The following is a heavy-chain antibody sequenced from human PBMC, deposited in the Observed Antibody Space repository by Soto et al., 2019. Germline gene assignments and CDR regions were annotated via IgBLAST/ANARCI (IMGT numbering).Heavy chain of an antibody. CDR1: GFTFSSYG. Sequence: SLRLSCAASGFTFSSYGMHWVRQAPGKGLEWVAVISYDGSNKYHADSVKGRFTISRDNSKNTLYLQMNSLRAEDTAVYYCAKAVSWRPYYYDSSDYFDYWGQGTLVTVSS. V-gene: IGHV3-30*18. CDR2: ISYDGSNK. J-gene: IGHJ4*02. CDR3: AKAVSWRPYYYDSSDYFDY. D-gene: IGHD3-22*01.